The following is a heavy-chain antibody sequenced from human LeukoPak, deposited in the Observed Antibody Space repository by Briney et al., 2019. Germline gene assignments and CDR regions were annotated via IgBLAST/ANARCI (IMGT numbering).Heavy chain of an antibody. CDR1: GFIFSSYD. J-gene: IGHJ3*01. CDR3: ARGESFAFDV. Sequence: PGGSLRLSCVGSGFIFSSYDMGWVRQAPGKGLEGVSYISRAGDRKYYEDAVKGGFNISRDNSRNTMYLQMNSLRAEDTAVYYCARGESFAFDVWGQGTMVTVSS. CDR2: ISRAGDRK. V-gene: IGHV3-23*01.